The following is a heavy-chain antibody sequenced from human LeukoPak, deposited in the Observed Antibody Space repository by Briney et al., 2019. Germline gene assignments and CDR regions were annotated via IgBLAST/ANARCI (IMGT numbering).Heavy chain of an antibody. CDR3: ARGVVAGLFDY. D-gene: IGHD6-19*01. CDR2: INHSGST. J-gene: IGHJ4*02. Sequence: PSETLSLTCAVYGGSFSGYYWSWIRQPPGKGLEWIGEINHSGSTNYNPSLKSRVTISVDTSKNQFSLKLSSVTAADTAVYYCARGVVAGLFDYWGQGTLVTVSS. CDR1: GGSFSGYY. V-gene: IGHV4-34*01.